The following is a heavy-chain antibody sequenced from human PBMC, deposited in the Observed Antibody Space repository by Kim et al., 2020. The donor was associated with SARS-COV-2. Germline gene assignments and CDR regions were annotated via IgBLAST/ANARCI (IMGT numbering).Heavy chain of an antibody. CDR1: GFTFSNAW. CDR3: TTDPPDRPNLYKQLWSKVYYYYGMDV. J-gene: IGHJ6*02. V-gene: IGHV3-15*01. D-gene: IGHD5-18*01. Sequence: GGSLRLSCAASGFTFSNAWMSWVRQAPGNGLEWVGRIKSKTDGGTTDYATPVKGRFTISRDDSKNTLYLQMNSLKTEDTAVYYCTTDPPDRPNLYKQLWSKVYYYYGMDVWGQGTTVTVSS. CDR2: IKSKTDGGTT.